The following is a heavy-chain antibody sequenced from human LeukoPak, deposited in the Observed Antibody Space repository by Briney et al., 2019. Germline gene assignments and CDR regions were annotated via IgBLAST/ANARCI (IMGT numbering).Heavy chain of an antibody. D-gene: IGHD3-3*01. CDR3: ASDFTIFGVVLSAFNI. CDR1: GDSISGNIFY. CDR2: IYHTGST. J-gene: IGHJ3*02. Sequence: SETLSLTCSVSGDSISGNIFYWTWIRQAPGKGLEWIGNIYHTGSTYYNPSLKSRVTISVDTSKNQFSLNLTSVTAADTAVYYCASDFTIFGVVLSAFNIWGRGRKVTVSS. V-gene: IGHV4-39*01.